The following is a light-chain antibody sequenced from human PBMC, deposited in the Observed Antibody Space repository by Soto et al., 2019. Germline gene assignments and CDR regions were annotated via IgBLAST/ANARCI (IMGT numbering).Light chain of an antibody. CDR2: KAS. CDR3: QQYNSYSPYT. J-gene: IGKJ2*01. Sequence: DIQMTQSPSTLSASVGDRLTITCRSSKSISSWLAWYQQKPGKAPKLLIYKASSLESGVPSRFSGSGSGTEFTLTISSLQPDDFATYYCQQYNSYSPYTFGQGTKLEIK. V-gene: IGKV1-5*03. CDR1: KSISSW.